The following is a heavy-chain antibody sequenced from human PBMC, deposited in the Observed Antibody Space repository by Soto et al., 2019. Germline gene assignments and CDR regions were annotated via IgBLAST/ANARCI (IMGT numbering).Heavy chain of an antibody. CDR3: TRDQLWFGELLSDY. J-gene: IGHJ4*02. D-gene: IGHD3-10*01. V-gene: IGHV3-49*01. CDR2: IRSKAYGGTT. CDR1: GFTFGDYA. Sequence: GGSLRLSCTASGFTFGDYAMSWFRQAPGKGLEWVGFIRSKAYGGTTEYTASVKGRFTISRDDSKSIAYLQMNSLKTEDTAVYYCTRDQLWFGELLSDYWGKGTLVKVYS.